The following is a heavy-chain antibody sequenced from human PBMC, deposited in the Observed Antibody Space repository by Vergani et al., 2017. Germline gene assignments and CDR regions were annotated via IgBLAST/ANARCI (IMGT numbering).Heavy chain of an antibody. CDR2: ISSSSSYI. J-gene: IGHJ2*01. CDR3: ARGTTMIVVVIGDWYFDL. V-gene: IGHV3-21*01. Sequence: EVQLVEFGGGLVKPGGSLRLSCAASGFTFSRFSMNWVRQAPGKGLEWVSSISSSSSYIYYADSVKGRFTISRDNAKNSLYLQINSLRAEETALYYCARGTTMIVVVIGDWYFDLWGRGTLVTVSS. CDR1: GFTFSRFS. D-gene: IGHD3-22*01.